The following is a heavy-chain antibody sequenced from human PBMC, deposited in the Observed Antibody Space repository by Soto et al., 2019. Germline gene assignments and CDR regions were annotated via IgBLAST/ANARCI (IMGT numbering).Heavy chain of an antibody. CDR1: GFTFSSYA. CDR3: ARDSSGYTLDY. CDR2: ISYDGSNK. D-gene: IGHD3-22*01. J-gene: IGHJ4*02. V-gene: IGHV3-30-3*01. Sequence: QVQLVESGGGVVQPGRSLRLSCAASGFTFSSYAMHWVRQAPGKGLEWVAVISYDGSNKYYADSVKGRFTISRDNSKNTLYLQMNSLRAEDTAVYYCARDSSGYTLDYWGQGTLVTVSS.